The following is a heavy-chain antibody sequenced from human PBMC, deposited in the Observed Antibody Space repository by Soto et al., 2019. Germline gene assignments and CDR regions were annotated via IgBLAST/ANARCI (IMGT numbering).Heavy chain of an antibody. CDR1: GGSIRSSY. Sequence: SETLSLTCTVSGGSIRSSYWTWIRQPPGKGLEWIGHMYFSGTTNFNPSLKSRITMPVDTSKNQFSLKLSSVTAADTAVYYCARAAETGGNWFDPWGQGTLVTVSS. V-gene: IGHV4-59*01. CDR2: MYFSGTT. J-gene: IGHJ5*02. D-gene: IGHD1-1*01. CDR3: ARAAETGGNWFDP.